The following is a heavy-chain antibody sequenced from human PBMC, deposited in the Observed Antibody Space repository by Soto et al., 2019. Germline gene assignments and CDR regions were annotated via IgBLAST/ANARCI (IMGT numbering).Heavy chain of an antibody. D-gene: IGHD3-3*01. CDR1: GFTFSSYG. Sequence: PGGSLRLSCTASGFTFSSYGIHWVRQAPGKGLEWVAVIGHDGSKKYYADSVEGRFTLSRDNSKNTLFLQMNSLRPDDTAVYHCVRESIVVGFGPYFQFWGQGALVTVSS. J-gene: IGHJ4*02. CDR2: IGHDGSKK. V-gene: IGHV3-30*03. CDR3: VRESIVVGFGPYFQF.